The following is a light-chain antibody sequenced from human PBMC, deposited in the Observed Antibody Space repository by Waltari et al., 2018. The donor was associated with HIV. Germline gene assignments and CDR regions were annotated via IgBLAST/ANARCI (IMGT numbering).Light chain of an antibody. V-gene: IGLV1-44*01. CDR1: ISNIGTHS. Sequence: HSVLTQAPSASGTLGQRVTISCSGSISNIGTHSVSWFQQLPGMSPRLIIFSDSQRPSGVPDRFSASKSGTSASLAIDGLESGDEADYYCAARDDILSGSWVFGGGT. CDR2: SDS. J-gene: IGLJ3*02. CDR3: AARDDILSGSWV.